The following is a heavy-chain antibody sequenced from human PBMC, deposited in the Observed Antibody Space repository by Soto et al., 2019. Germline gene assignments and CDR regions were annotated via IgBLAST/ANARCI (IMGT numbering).Heavy chain of an antibody. V-gene: IGHV5-51*01. J-gene: IGHJ6*03. CDR3: ARRSTTFYYHMDV. Sequence: GESLKISCKGSGYSITSYWIAWVRQMPGKGLEWMGIIYPGDSDTRYSPSFQGLVTISADKSINTAYLQWSSLKASDTAIFYCARRSTTFYYHMDVWGKGTSVTVSS. CDR1: GYSITSYW. D-gene: IGHD3-10*02. CDR2: IYPGDSDT.